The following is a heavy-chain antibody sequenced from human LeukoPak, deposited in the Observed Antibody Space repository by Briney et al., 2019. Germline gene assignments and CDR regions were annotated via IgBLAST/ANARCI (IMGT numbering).Heavy chain of an antibody. V-gene: IGHV3-30*14. D-gene: IGHD1-1*01. J-gene: IGHJ6*03. Sequence: PGGSLRLSCAASGFTFSNYALHWVRQAPGKGLEWVAVISYDDTNKYYVDSVKGRFTISRDNSKHTLYLQMNSLRAEDTAVYYCARTVQLERPVPLRNYYYMDVWGKGTTVTISS. CDR3: ARTVQLERPVPLRNYYYMDV. CDR2: ISYDDTNK. CDR1: GFTFSNYA.